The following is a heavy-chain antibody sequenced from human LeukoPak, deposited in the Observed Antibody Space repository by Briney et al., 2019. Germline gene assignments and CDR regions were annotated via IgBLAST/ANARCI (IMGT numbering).Heavy chain of an antibody. CDR1: GFTSSTYA. Sequence: GGSLRLSCAASGFTSSTYAMSWVRRAPGKGLEWVSTISGSGVSTYYADSVKGRFTISRDTSKNTLYLQMNSLRAEDTAVYYCAKQWRGTGDAFDIWGQGTVVTFSS. CDR3: AKQWRGTGDAFDI. D-gene: IGHD3/OR15-3a*01. CDR2: ISGSGVST. V-gene: IGHV3-23*01. J-gene: IGHJ3*02.